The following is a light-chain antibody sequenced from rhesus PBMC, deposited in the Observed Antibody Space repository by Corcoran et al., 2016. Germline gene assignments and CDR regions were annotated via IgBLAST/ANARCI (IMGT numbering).Light chain of an antibody. J-gene: IGKJ1*01. CDR2: DSA. CDR1: QRVSRS. Sequence: EIVVTQSPDTLSLSPGERATLSCRARQRVSRSIAWNQQNPGKTPRPLIYDSATRAAGTPARFSGCGSGTDFTLTISTLEPEDVRIYYCQPYGDWPWAFGQGTKVDIK. V-gene: IGKV3-35*01. CDR3: QPYGDWPWA.